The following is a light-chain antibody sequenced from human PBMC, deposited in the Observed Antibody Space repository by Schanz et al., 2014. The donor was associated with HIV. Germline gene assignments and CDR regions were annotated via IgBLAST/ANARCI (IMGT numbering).Light chain of an antibody. CDR1: SSNIGSNY. CDR2: RNN. J-gene: IGLJ7*01. CDR3: TSYAGSNVLGI. V-gene: IGLV1-47*01. Sequence: QSVLTQPPSASGTPGQRVTISCSGSSSNIGSNYVYWYQQLPGTAPKLLIYRNNQRPSGVPDRFSGSKSGNTASLTVSGLQAEDEADYYCTSYAGSNVLGIFGGGTQLTVL.